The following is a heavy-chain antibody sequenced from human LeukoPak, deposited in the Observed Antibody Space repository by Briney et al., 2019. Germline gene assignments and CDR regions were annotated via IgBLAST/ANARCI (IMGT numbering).Heavy chain of an antibody. CDR2: ISYDGSNK. CDR3: ARGSMAGYFDY. D-gene: IGHD2-2*01. Sequence: GRSLRLSCAASGFTFSSYAMHWVRQAPGKGLEWVAVISYDGSNKYYADSVKGRFTISRDNSKNTLYLQMNSLRAEDTAVYYCARGSMAGYFDYWGQGTLVTVSS. V-gene: IGHV3-30*04. J-gene: IGHJ4*02. CDR1: GFTFSSYA.